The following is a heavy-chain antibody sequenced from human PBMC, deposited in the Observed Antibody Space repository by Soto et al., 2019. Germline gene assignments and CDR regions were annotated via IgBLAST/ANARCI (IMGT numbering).Heavy chain of an antibody. CDR2: IYRTGST. CDR3: ASRDPGTTVDY. V-gene: IGHV4-4*02. J-gene: IGHJ4*02. Sequence: SETLSLTCAVSGGSSTSNNWWTWVRQPPGQGLEWIGEIYRTGSTNYNPSLKSRVTISLDKSENQFSLKVTSLTAADTAVYYCASRDPGTTVDYWGQGTLVTVSS. D-gene: IGHD1-7*01. CDR1: GGSSTSNNW.